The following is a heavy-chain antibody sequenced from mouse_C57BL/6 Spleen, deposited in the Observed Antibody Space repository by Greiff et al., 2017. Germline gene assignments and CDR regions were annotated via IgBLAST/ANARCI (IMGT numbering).Heavy chain of an antibody. CDR1: GYTFTSYW. J-gene: IGHJ2*01. Sequence: QVQLQQPGAELVMPGASVKLSCKASGYTFTSYWMHWVKQRPGQGLEWIGEIDPSDSYTNYNQKFKGKSTLTVDKSSSTAYMQLSSLTSEDSAVYYCARWGYDGWTLDDWGQGTTLTVSS. CDR3: ARWGYDGWTLDD. V-gene: IGHV1-69*01. CDR2: IDPSDSYT. D-gene: IGHD2-2*01.